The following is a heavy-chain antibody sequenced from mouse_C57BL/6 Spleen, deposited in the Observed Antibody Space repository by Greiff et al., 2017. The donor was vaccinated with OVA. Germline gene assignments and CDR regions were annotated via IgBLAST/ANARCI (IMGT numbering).Heavy chain of an antibody. Sequence: EVQGVESGGGLVQPKGSLKLSCAASGFTFNTYAMHWVRQAPGKGLEWVARIRSKSSNYATYYADSVKDRFTISRDDSQSMLYLQMNNLKTEDTAMYYCVREGNGYDVAWFAYWGQGTLVTVSA. V-gene: IGHV10-3*01. CDR3: VREGNGYDVAWFAY. CDR2: IRSKSSNYAT. D-gene: IGHD2-2*01. J-gene: IGHJ3*01. CDR1: GFTFNTYA.